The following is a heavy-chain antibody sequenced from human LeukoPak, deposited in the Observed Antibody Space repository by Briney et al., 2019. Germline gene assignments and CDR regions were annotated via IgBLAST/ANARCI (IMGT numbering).Heavy chain of an antibody. Sequence: GGSLRLSCAASGFTFSSYAMSWIRQAPGEGLEWVSYISSSGSTIYYADSVKGRFTISRDNAKNSLYLHMNSLRAEDTTVYYCARSGYSGYDTFDYWGQGTLVTVSS. CDR1: GFTFSSYA. J-gene: IGHJ4*02. CDR3: ARSGYSGYDTFDY. D-gene: IGHD5-12*01. V-gene: IGHV3-11*04. CDR2: ISSSGSTI.